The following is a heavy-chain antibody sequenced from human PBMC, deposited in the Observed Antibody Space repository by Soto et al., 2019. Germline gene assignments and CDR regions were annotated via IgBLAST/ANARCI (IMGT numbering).Heavy chain of an antibody. CDR2: IIPIFGTA. V-gene: IGHV1-69*06. D-gene: IGHD6-19*01. CDR3: VLSSRSSGWLVCDY. Sequence: ASVKVSCKASGGTFSSYAVSWVRQAPGQGLEWMGGIIPIFGTANYAQKFQGRVTITADKSTSTAYMELSSLRSEDTAVYYCVLSSRSSGWLVCDYWGQGTLVTISS. CDR1: GGTFSSYA. J-gene: IGHJ4*02.